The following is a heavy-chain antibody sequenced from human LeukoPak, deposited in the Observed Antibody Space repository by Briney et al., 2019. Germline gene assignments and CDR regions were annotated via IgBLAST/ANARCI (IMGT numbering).Heavy chain of an antibody. CDR3: AKRSLLWFGELFEGDAFDI. V-gene: IGHV4-61*02. Sequence: PSETLSLTCTVSGGSISSGSYYWSWIRQPAGKGLEWIGRIYTSGSTNYNPSLKSRVTISVDTSKNQFSLKLSSVTAADTAVYYCAKRSLLWFGELFEGDAFDIWGQGTMVTVSS. J-gene: IGHJ3*02. CDR1: GGSISSGSYY. CDR2: IYTSGST. D-gene: IGHD3-10*01.